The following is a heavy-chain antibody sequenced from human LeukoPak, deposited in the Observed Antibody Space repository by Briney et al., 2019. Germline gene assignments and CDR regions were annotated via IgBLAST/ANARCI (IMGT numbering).Heavy chain of an antibody. CDR3: ASKLTAVAGYFDC. D-gene: IGHD6-19*01. J-gene: IGHJ4*02. CDR1: GGSTSSYY. V-gene: IGHV4-4*07. CDR2: IYTSGST. Sequence: SETLSLTCTVSGGSTSSYYWSWIRQPAGKGLEWIGRIYTSGSTNYNPSLKSRVTISVDKFKNQFSLKLSSVTAADTAVYYCASKLTAVAGYFDCWGQGTLVTVSS.